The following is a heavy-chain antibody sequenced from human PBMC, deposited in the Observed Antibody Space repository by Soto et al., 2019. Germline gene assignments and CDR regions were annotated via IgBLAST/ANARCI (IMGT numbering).Heavy chain of an antibody. CDR2: ISYHGSDK. J-gene: IGHJ4*02. D-gene: IGHD4-17*01. CDR3: AKDHLTTTVTTVGY. CDR1: RFTFSNYG. Sequence: QVQLVESGGGVVQPGRSLRLSCAASRFTFSNYGMHWVRQAPGKGLEWVAVISYHGSDKYYADSVKGRFTISRDNSKNTLYLQMDSLRAEDTAVYYGAKDHLTTTVTTVGYWGQGTLVTVSS. V-gene: IGHV3-30*18.